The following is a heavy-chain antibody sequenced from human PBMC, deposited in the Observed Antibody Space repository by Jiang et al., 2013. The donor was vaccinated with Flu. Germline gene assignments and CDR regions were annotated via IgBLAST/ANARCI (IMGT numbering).Heavy chain of an antibody. J-gene: IGHJ3*02. CDR1: GYSYSNYA. Sequence: SGAEVKKPGASVKVSCKASGYSYSNYAITWVRQAPGQGLEWIGCITTYNGKTYYAQKFQGRVTMTTDTSTNTVYMELRSLRFDDTAVYYCAKAYTMIVVVPDAFDIWGQGTMVTVSS. CDR2: ITTYNGKT. V-gene: IGHV1-18*04. D-gene: IGHD3-22*01. CDR3: AKAYTMIVVVPDAFDI.